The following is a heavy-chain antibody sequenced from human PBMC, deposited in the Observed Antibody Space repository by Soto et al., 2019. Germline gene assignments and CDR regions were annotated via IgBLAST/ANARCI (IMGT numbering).Heavy chain of an antibody. CDR3: VREVYDYGSRQYNGIDV. CDR1: GFPVRDSY. Sequence: GASLRLSCTASGFPVRDSYMSWVRRVPWKGLELVSLISSGGDPSYADSVRGRFTFSRDNSRNTLYLQMNSLRAEDTAVYYCVREVYDYGSRQYNGIDVWGQGT. CDR2: ISSGGDP. V-gene: IGHV3-53*01. J-gene: IGHJ6*02. D-gene: IGHD3-10*01.